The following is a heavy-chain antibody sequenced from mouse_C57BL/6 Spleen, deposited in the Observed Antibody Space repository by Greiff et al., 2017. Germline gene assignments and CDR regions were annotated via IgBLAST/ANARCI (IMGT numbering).Heavy chain of an antibody. V-gene: IGHV3-6*01. CDR2: ISYDGSN. D-gene: IGHD2-4*01. CDR3: AREGGLRREYYFDY. CDR1: GYSITSGYY. Sequence: VQLQQSGPGLVKPSQSLSLTCSVTGYSITSGYYWNWIRQFPGNKLEWMGYISYDGSNNYNPSLKNRISITRDTSKNQFFLKLNSVTTEDTATYYCAREGGLRREYYFDYWGQGTTLTVSS. J-gene: IGHJ2*01.